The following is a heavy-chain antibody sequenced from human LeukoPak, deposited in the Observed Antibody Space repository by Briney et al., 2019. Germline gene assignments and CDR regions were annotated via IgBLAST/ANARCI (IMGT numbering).Heavy chain of an antibody. Sequence: SETLSLTCAVYGGSFSGYYWSWIRQPPGKGLEWIGEINHSGSTNYNPSLKSRVTISVDTSKNQFSLKLSSVTAADTAVYYCARRSYYYGSGSYYKRGPFDYWGQGTLVTVSS. CDR3: ARRSYYYGSGSYYKRGPFDY. D-gene: IGHD3-10*01. V-gene: IGHV4-34*01. J-gene: IGHJ4*02. CDR2: INHSGST. CDR1: GGSFSGYY.